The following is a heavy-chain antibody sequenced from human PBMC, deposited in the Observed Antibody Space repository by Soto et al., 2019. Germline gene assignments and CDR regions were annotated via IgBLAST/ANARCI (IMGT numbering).Heavy chain of an antibody. J-gene: IGHJ3*01. CDR3: ARDQLYYNDISGRPLNAFDV. CDR1: GFTFSDFY. CDR2: ISSSSSHT. V-gene: IGHV3-11*06. Sequence: GGSLRLSCAASGFTFSDFYMTWIRQAPGKGLEWVSHISSSSSHTNYADSVKGRFTVSRDNANNSLYLEMNNLRADDTAVYYCARDQLYYNDISGRPLNAFDVWGQGTMVTVSS. D-gene: IGHD3-22*01.